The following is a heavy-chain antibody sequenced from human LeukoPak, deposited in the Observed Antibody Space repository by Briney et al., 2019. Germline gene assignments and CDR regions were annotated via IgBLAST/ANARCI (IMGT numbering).Heavy chain of an antibody. D-gene: IGHD4-23*01. J-gene: IGHJ4*02. CDR1: GSIFPSYW. V-gene: IGHV5-51*01. Sequence: GASLKICCKGAGSIFPSYWIGWGRPMAGRVLEWMGIIFPGESGTRYSPSFQGQVTISDDQSLRTAYLQWSSLKASDTAMYYCARNHGDNSKCDYWGQGTLVTVSS. CDR3: ARNHGDNSKCDY. CDR2: IFPGESGT.